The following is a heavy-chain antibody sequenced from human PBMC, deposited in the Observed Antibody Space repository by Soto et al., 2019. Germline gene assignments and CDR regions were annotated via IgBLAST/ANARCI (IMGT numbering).Heavy chain of an antibody. V-gene: IGHV1-46*01. CDR1: GYTFTSYY. CDR3: AIVMTTVTSEAFEI. D-gene: IGHD4-4*01. CDR2: INPTSGGT. J-gene: IGHJ3*02. Sequence: QVQLVQSGAEVKKPGASVKVSCKASGYTFTSYYMHWVRQAPGQGLEWMGIINPTSGGTHYAQKFQGRVTMTMDTSTSTVYMALSSLRSEDTPFYYFAIVMTTVTSEAFEIWGQWTMVTVSS.